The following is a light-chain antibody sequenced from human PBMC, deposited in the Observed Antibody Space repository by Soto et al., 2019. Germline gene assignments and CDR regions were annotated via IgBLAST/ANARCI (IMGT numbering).Light chain of an antibody. Sequence: QSVLTQPASVSGSPGQSITISCPGTSSDVGRHNAVSWYQQHPGKVPQLMIYDVSIRPSGISDRLSASKSGNMASLTISGLQAEDEADYYCSSYRVXGSYVFGTGXKVTVL. CDR3: SSYRVXGSYV. CDR2: DVS. CDR1: SSDVGRHNA. V-gene: IGLV2-14*03. J-gene: IGLJ1*01.